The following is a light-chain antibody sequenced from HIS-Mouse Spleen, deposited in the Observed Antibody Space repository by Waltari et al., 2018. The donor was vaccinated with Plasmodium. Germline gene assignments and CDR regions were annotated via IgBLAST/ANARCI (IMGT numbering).Light chain of an antibody. CDR3: QKYNSAPWT. CDR2: ASS. V-gene: IGKV1-27*01. CDR1: QGISNY. J-gene: IGKJ1*01. Sequence: DIQMTQSPSSLSASVGDRVTITCRASQGISNYLAWYQQKPGKVPKLLIDASSPLQSGVPSRFSGSGSGTDFTLTITSLQPEDVATYYGQKYNSAPWTFGQGTKVEIK.